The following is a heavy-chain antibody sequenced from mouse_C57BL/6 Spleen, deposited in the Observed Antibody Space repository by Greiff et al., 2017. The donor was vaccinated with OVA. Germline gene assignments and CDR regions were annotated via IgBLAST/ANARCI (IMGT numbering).Heavy chain of an antibody. CDR3: ARGGAWFAY. V-gene: IGHV1-52*01. CDR2: IDPSDSET. Sequence: VQLQPSGAELVRPGSSVKLSCKASGYTFTSYWMHWVKQRPIQGLEWIGNIDPSDSETHYNQKFKDKATLTVDKSSSTAYMQLSSLTSEDSAVYYCARGGAWFAYWGQGTLVTVSA. J-gene: IGHJ3*01. CDR1: GYTFTSYW.